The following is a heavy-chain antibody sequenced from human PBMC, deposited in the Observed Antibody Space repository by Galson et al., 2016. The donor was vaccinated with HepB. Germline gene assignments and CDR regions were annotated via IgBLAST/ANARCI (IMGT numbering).Heavy chain of an antibody. CDR2: SGSGGPT. CDR3: AKPVLEYDILTGYYRRGADY. Sequence: SLRLSCAASGFTFSSYAMSWVRQAPGKGLEWVSSSGSGGPTYYEASVKGRLIIPSDNSKNTLFLQMHSLRADDTAVYYCAKPVLEYDILTGYYRRGADYWGQGTLVTVSS. J-gene: IGHJ4*02. D-gene: IGHD3-9*01. V-gene: IGHV3-23*01. CDR1: GFTFSSYA.